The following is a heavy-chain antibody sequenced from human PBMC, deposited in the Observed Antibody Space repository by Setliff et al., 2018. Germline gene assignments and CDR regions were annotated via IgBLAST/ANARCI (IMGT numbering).Heavy chain of an antibody. V-gene: IGHV4-38-2*01. CDR1: GASITSGHY. J-gene: IGHJ3*02. CDR3: ASPRRDDLDSPFDAFDI. Sequence: PSETLSLTCGVSGASITSGHYWGWIRQPPGKGLEWIATMSHRGRTYFNPSLESRVTMSRDTSKNQFSLRLTFVAAADTAVYYCASPRRDDLDSPFDAFDIWGRGTLVTVSS. D-gene: IGHD3-3*01. CDR2: MSHRGRT.